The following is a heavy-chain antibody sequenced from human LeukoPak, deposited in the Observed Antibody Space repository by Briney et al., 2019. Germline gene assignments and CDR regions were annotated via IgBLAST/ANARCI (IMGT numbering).Heavy chain of an antibody. CDR3: ARGGGCSGASCYDY. D-gene: IGHD2-15*01. CDR2: IYYSGST. CDR1: GGSISSYY. Sequence: SETLSLTCTVSGGSISSYYWSWIRQPPGKRLEWIGYIYYSGSTNYNPSLKSRVTISVDTSKNQFSPKLSSVTAADTAVYYCARGGGCSGASCYDYWGQGTLVTVSS. J-gene: IGHJ4*02. V-gene: IGHV4-59*01.